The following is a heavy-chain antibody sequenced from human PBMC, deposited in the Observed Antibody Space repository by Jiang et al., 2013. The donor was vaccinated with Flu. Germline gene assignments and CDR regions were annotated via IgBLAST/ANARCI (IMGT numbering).Heavy chain of an antibody. CDR3: ASGGRAYCHGDCFNYFDY. D-gene: IGHD2-21*02. Sequence: MNWVRQAPGKGLEWLSYISSSSSTIYYADSVKGRFTISRDNAKDSLYLQMNSLRDEDTAVYYCASGGRAYCHGDCFNYFDYWGHGVLVTVSS. CDR2: ISSSSSTI. J-gene: IGHJ4*01. V-gene: IGHV3-48*02.